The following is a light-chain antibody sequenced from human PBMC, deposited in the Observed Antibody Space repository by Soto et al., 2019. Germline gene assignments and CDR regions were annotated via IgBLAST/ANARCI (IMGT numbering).Light chain of an antibody. CDR2: EVS. CDR1: SSDVGGYNY. J-gene: IGLJ2*01. Sequence: QSVLTQPPSASGSPGQSVTISCTGTSSDVGGYNYVSWYQQHPGKAPKLMIYEVSKRPSGVPDRFSGSKSGNTASLTVSGLQAEYEADYYCSSFAGSFYWVFGGGTKLTVL. V-gene: IGLV2-8*01. CDR3: SSFAGSFYWV.